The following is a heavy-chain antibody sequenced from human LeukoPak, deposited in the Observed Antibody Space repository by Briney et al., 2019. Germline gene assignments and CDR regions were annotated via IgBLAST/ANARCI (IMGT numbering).Heavy chain of an antibody. J-gene: IGHJ4*02. CDR2: ISSDGDYT. CDR1: GFSVKFYA. D-gene: IGHD5/OR15-5a*01. CDR3: VKLGGLVFKGFDY. Sequence: GGSLRLSCAASGFSVKFYAVTWVRQAPGKGLEWVSGISSDGDYTYYADSVKGRFTISRDISKNTLDLQMNSLRGDDSAMYYCVKLGGLVFKGFDYWGQGTPVTVSS. V-gene: IGHV3-23*01.